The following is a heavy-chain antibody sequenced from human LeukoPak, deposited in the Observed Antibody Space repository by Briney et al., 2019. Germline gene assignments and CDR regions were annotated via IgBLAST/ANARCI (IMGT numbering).Heavy chain of an antibody. Sequence: GGSLRLSCTASGFTFSSYSMNWVRQAPGKGLEWVSSISTSSSYIYYADSVKGRFTISRDNAKNSLYLQMNSLRAEDTAVYYCAKLGGYSSGWPHWYFDLWGRGTLVTVSS. V-gene: IGHV3-21*01. CDR1: GFTFSSYS. J-gene: IGHJ2*01. CDR2: ISTSSSYI. CDR3: AKLGGYSSGWPHWYFDL. D-gene: IGHD6-19*01.